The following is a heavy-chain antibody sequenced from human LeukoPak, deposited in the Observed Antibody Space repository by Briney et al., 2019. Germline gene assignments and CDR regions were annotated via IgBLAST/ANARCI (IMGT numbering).Heavy chain of an antibody. J-gene: IGHJ4*02. CDR1: GGTFSSYA. CDR3: ARERLGDLYGYFDY. CDR2: IVPMFGTT. Sequence: ASVKVSCKASGGTFSSYAFSWVRQAPGQGLEWMGGIVPMFGTTNFAQQFQGRVTITADESTSTVYMELSSLRSEDSAVYYCARERLGDLYGYFDYWGQGTLVIVSS. V-gene: IGHV1-69*13. D-gene: IGHD3-10*01.